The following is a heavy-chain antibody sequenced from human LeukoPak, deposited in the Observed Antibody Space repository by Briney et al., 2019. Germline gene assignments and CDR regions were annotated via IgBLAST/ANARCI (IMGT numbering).Heavy chain of an antibody. Sequence: PSETLSLTCTVSGGSISSSSYYWSWIRQPPGKGLEWIGYIYYSGVTTYSPSLRSRVTISVDTSTNQFSLRLSSVTATDTAVYYCARHGSSLSPHFDYWGQGALVTVSS. CDR1: GGSISSSSYY. CDR2: IYYSGVT. CDR3: ARHGSSLSPHFDY. V-gene: IGHV4-61*05. J-gene: IGHJ4*02. D-gene: IGHD6-6*01.